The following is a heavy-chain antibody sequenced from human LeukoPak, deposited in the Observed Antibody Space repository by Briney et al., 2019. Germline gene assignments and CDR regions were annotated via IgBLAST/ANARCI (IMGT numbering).Heavy chain of an antibody. D-gene: IGHD2-2*02. CDR3: ARGPGYCSSTSCYNYYYYYYMDV. Sequence: ASVKVSCKASGGTFSSYAISWVRQAPGQGLEWMGGIIPIFGTANYAQKFQGRVTITADESTSTGYMELRSLRSEDTAVYYCARGPGYCSSTSCYNYYYYYYMDVWGKGTTVTVSS. CDR2: IIPIFGTA. CDR1: GGTFSSYA. J-gene: IGHJ6*03. V-gene: IGHV1-69*13.